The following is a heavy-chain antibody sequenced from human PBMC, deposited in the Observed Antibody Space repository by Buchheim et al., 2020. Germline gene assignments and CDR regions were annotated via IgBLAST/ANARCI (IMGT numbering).Heavy chain of an antibody. CDR3: AKHMEWFGELSLYYYYGMDV. D-gene: IGHD3-10*01. J-gene: IGHJ6*02. V-gene: IGHV3-23*01. CDR2: ISGSGGST. Sequence: EVQLLESGGGLVQPGGSLRLSCAASGFTFSSYAMSWVRQAPGKGLEWVSAISGSGGSTYYADSVKGRFTISRDNSKNKLYLQMNSLRAEDTAVYYCAKHMEWFGELSLYYYYGMDVWGQGTT. CDR1: GFTFSSYA.